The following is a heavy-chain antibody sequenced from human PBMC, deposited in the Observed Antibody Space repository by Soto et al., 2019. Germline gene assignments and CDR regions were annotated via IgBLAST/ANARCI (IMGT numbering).Heavy chain of an antibody. J-gene: IGHJ4*02. CDR2: ISGTDGTT. Sequence: GGSLRLSCAASGFTFSICAMSWVRQTPGKGLEWVSAISGTDGTTYYADSVRGRFTISRDNSKNTLYLQMNSLRAEDTAVYYCATRPDFDYWGQGTLVTVSS. V-gene: IGHV3-23*01. CDR3: ATRPDFDY. CDR1: GFTFSICA.